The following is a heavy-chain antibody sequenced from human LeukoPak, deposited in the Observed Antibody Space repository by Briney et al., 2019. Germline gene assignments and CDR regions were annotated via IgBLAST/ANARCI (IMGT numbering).Heavy chain of an antibody. D-gene: IGHD1-26*01. CDR1: AFILSSYW. Sequence: GGSLRLSCAASAFILSSYWMSWVRQAPGKGLEWVANIKRDGSEKYYVDSVKGRFSISRDNAKISLYLQMNSLKVEDTAVYYCVRDDGATKPCWGQGTLVTVSS. V-gene: IGHV3-7*01. CDR2: IKRDGSEK. J-gene: IGHJ4*02. CDR3: VRDDGATKPC.